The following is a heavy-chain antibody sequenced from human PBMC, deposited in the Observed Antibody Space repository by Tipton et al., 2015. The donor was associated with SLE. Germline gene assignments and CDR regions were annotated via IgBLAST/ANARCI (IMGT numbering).Heavy chain of an antibody. CDR2: IHYSGST. D-gene: IGHD3-10*01. CDR1: GYSISSGYY. J-gene: IGHJ4*02. V-gene: IGHV4-38-2*01. Sequence: TLSLTCAVSGYSISSGYYWGWIRQPPGKGLGWFGIIHYSGSTNDNPPPKSEVTMSVDTSKNQFSLNLTSVTAADAAVYYCARITVGQPDYWGQGTLVTVSS. CDR3: ARITVGQPDY.